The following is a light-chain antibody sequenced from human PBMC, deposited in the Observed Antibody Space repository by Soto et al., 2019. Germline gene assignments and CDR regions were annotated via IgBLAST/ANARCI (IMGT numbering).Light chain of an antibody. Sequence: NFMLTQPHSVSESPGKTVTISCTRSSGSIASNYVQWYQQRPGSAPTTVIYEDNQRPSGVPDRFSGSIDSSSNAASLTISGLKTEDEADYCCQSYDISTGVFGGGTKLTVL. J-gene: IGLJ3*02. CDR1: SGSIASNY. CDR2: EDN. CDR3: QSYDISTGV. V-gene: IGLV6-57*03.